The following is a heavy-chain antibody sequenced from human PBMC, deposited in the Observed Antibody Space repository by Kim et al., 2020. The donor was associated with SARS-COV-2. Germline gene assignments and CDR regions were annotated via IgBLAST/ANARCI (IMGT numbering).Heavy chain of an antibody. D-gene: IGHD6-13*01. CDR1: GFTFSYYG. Sequence: GGSLRLSCAASGFTFSYYGMHWVRQAPGKGLEWVALIWSDESKENYADSVKGRFTISRDTSKSTLYLQMNSLRAEDTAMYYCARDLSYGSLDFRGQGTLVTVSS. CDR3: ARDLSYGSLDF. V-gene: IGHV3-33*01. CDR2: IWSDESKE. J-gene: IGHJ4*02.